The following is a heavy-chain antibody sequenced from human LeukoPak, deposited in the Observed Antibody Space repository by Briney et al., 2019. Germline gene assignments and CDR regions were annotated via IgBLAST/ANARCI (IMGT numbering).Heavy chain of an antibody. CDR1: GGSISTNSYS. CDR3: ARVYSSGWYQWFDP. CDR2: LYYNGNS. J-gene: IGHJ5*02. Sequence: SETLSLTCIVSGGSISTNSYSWGWLRQPPGTGLEWIGTLYYNGNSYYTPSLERRVTITADTSKNQFSLKLNSVTAADTAIYHCARVYSSGWYQWFDPWGQGILVTVSS. D-gene: IGHD6-19*01. V-gene: IGHV4-39*07.